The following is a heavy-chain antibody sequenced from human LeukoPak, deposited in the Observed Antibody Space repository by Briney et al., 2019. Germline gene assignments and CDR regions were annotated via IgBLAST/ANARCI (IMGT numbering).Heavy chain of an antibody. CDR1: GFTFSSYS. CDR3: ARGSIAVAGPFDY. V-gene: IGHV3-48*01. D-gene: IGHD6-19*01. Sequence: GGSLRLSCAASGFTFSSYSMNWVRQAPGKGLEWVSYISSSSSTIYYADPVKVRFTISRDNAKNSLYLQMNNLRAEGTAVYYCARGSIAVAGPFDYWGQGTLVTVSS. J-gene: IGHJ4*02. CDR2: ISSSSSTI.